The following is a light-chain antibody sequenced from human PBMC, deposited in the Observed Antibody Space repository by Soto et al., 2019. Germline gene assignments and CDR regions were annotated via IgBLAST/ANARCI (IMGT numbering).Light chain of an antibody. CDR2: DNT. CDR1: SSDIGAGYR. V-gene: IGLV1-40*01. J-gene: IGLJ1*01. Sequence: QSVLTQPPSVSGAPGQWVTISCTGSSSDIGAGYRVRWYQQVPGTAPKLLIYDNTNRPSGVSVRFSGSKSGTSASLAISGLQAEDEADYYCQSFEKCLSAVVFGAGTKLTVL. CDR3: QSFEKCLSAVV.